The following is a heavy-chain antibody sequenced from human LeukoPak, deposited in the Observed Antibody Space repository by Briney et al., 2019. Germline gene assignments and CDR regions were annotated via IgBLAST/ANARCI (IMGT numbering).Heavy chain of an antibody. CDR3: TKGSPTGWYYYYTDV. Sequence: SGGSLRLSCAASAFSFSNYSMNWVRQAPGKGLEWVSSITSSGSYIYYADSVKGRFTISRDNSKNTLYLQMNSLRGDDTAVYYCTKGSPTGWYYYYTDVWGKGTTVTISS. V-gene: IGHV3-21*01. D-gene: IGHD6-19*01. CDR2: ITSSGSYI. J-gene: IGHJ6*03. CDR1: AFSFSNYS.